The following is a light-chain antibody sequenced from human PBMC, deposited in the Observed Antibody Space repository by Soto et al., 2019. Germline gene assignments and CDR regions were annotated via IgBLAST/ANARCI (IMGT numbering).Light chain of an antibody. Sequence: EIVLTQSPGTLSLSPGERATLSCRASQSVSSSYLAWYQQKPGQAPRLLIYGASGRATGIPDRFSGSGSGTDFTFTISRLEPEDFAVYYCQQYGSSPPFTFGKGTRLEVK. CDR2: GAS. J-gene: IGKJ5*01. CDR1: QSVSSSY. V-gene: IGKV3-20*01. CDR3: QQYGSSPPFT.